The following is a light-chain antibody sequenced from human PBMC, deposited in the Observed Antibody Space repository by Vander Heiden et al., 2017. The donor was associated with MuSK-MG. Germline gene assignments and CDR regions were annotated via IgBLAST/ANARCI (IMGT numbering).Light chain of an antibody. CDR2: EDN. J-gene: IGLJ3*02. CDR3: QYYDSSNSGV. CDR1: SGSIASNY. Sequence: NFMLTQPHSVSESPGKTVTISCTRSSGSIASNYVQWYQQRPGSAPTTVIYEDNQRPSGVPDRFSGSIDSSSNSASLTISGLKTEDEAYYYCQYYDSSNSGVFGGGTKLTVL. V-gene: IGLV6-57*03.